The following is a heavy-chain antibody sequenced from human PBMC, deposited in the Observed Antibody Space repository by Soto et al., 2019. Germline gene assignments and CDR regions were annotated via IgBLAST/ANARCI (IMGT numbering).Heavy chain of an antibody. D-gene: IGHD2-2*02. CDR2: IHPTSGGT. Sequence: QVQLVQSGAEVKKPGASVKGSCKASGYIVTGYYKHWVRHAPGQGLECMGWIHPTSGGTNYAQKFEGWVTMTRDTSISTAYMDLSRLRSDDTAVYYCARQRSPYTSFVYWGQGTLVTVSS. J-gene: IGHJ4*02. CDR3: ARQRSPYTSFVY. V-gene: IGHV1-2*04. CDR1: GYIVTGYY.